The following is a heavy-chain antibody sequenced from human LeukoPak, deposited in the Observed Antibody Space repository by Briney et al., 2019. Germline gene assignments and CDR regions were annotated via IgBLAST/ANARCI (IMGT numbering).Heavy chain of an antibody. CDR3: ARASSTSLLLDY. CDR1: GGTFSSYA. CDR2: IIPIFGIA. Sequence: SVKVSCKASGGTFSSYAISWVRQAPGQGLEWMGRIIPIFGIANYAQKFQGRVTITADKSTSTAYMELSSPRSEDTAVYYCARASSTSLLLDYWGQGTLVTVSS. J-gene: IGHJ4*02. V-gene: IGHV1-69*04. D-gene: IGHD2-2*01.